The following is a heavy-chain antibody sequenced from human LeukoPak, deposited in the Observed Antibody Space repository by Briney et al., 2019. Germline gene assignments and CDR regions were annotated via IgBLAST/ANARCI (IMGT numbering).Heavy chain of an antibody. J-gene: IGHJ6*02. CDR1: GGSINIYY. CDR2: IYFSGTP. D-gene: IGHD3-3*01. Sequence: SETLSLTYTVSGGSINIYYWSWLRHPPGKGLEWMVYIYFSGTPNYNPSFKSRVTISVDTSKKQFSLKLSSVTAADTAVYYCARNPRSGYFPHYHYYGMDVWGQGTTVTVSS. V-gene: IGHV4-59*01. CDR3: ARNPRSGYFPHYHYYGMDV.